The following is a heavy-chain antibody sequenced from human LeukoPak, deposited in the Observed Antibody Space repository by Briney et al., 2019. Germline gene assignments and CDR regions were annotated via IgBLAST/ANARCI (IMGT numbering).Heavy chain of an antibody. D-gene: IGHD6-19*01. CDR3: AKESNSGWHDAFNI. Sequence: GGSLRLSCAASVFTFSSYGMYWVRQAPGKGLEWVAFIRYDGSNKYYAESVKGRLTISRDTSKSTLYLQMNSLRVEDTAVYYCAKESNSGWHDAFNIWDQGTMVTVSS. V-gene: IGHV3-30*02. J-gene: IGHJ3*02. CDR1: VFTFSSYG. CDR2: IRYDGSNK.